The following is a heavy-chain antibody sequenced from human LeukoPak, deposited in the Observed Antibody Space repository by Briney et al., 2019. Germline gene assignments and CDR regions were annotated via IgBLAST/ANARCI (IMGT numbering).Heavy chain of an antibody. CDR3: ASSHSANYYDSSGYYHLDY. J-gene: IGHJ4*02. CDR2: IYYSGST. V-gene: IGHV4-31*02. D-gene: IGHD3-22*01. Sequence: WIRQHPGKGLEWIGYIYYSGSTYYNPSLKSRVTISVDTSKNQFSLKLSSVTAADTAVYYCASSHSANYYDSSGYYHLDYWGQGTLVTVSS.